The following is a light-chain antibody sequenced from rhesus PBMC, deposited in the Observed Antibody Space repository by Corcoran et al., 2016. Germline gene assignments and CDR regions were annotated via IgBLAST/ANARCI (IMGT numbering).Light chain of an antibody. J-gene: IGKJ3*01. Sequence: DIQMTQSPSSLSASVGDKVTITCHASQGISSWLSWYQQKPGKAPKPLVYYASSLPSGVQSRFSGSGSWTVYTLTISRLQPEDFAPYYCQQYDDLPFTFGHETKLDI. CDR3: QQYDDLPFT. CDR2: YAS. CDR1: QGISSW. V-gene: IGKV1-19*01.